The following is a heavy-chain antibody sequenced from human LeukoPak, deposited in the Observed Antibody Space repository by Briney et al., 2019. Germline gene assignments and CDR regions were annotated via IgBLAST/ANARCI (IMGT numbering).Heavy chain of an antibody. CDR1: GFTFSSYG. Sequence: GGSLRLSCAASGFTFSSYGMHWVRQAPGKGLEWVAFIRYDGSNKYYADSVKGRFTISRDNSKSTLYLQMNSLRAEDTAVYYCAKSLSGYGLYYYYYMDVWGKGTTVTISS. CDR3: AKSLSGYGLYYYYYMDV. D-gene: IGHD5-12*01. J-gene: IGHJ6*03. V-gene: IGHV3-30*02. CDR2: IRYDGSNK.